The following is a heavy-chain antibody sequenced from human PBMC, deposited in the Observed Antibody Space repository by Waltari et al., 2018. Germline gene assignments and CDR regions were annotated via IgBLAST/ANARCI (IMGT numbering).Heavy chain of an antibody. V-gene: IGHV1-3*03. D-gene: IGHD3-16*01. J-gene: IGHJ4*02. CDR2: INAGNGNT. CDR3: ARGGSGGGSDY. Sequence: QVQLVQSGAEVKKPGASVKVSCTASGYTFTSYAMHWVRQAPGQRLEWMGWINAGNGNTKYSQEFQGRVTITRDTSASTAYMELSSLRSEDMAVYYCARGGSGGGSDYWGQGTLVTVSS. CDR1: GYTFTSYA.